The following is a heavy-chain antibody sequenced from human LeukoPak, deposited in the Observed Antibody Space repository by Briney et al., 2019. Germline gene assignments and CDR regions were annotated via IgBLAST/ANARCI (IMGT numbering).Heavy chain of an antibody. V-gene: IGHV3-30*18. J-gene: IGHJ4*02. Sequence: GRSLRLSCAASGFTFSSYGMHWVRQAPGKGLEWVAVISYDGSNKYYADSVKGRFTISRDNSKNTLYLQMNSLRAEDTAVYYCAKDGTYYYGSGSYYIDYWGREPWSPSPQ. D-gene: IGHD3-10*01. CDR2: ISYDGSNK. CDR3: AKDGTYYYGSGSYYIDY. CDR1: GFTFSSYG.